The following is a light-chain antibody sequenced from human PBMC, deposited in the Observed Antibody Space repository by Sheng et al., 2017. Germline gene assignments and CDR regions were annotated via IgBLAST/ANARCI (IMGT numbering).Light chain of an antibody. CDR2: DDS. CDR1: NIGTNR. CDR3: QIWDSSSDHVI. J-gene: IGLJ2*01. Sequence: SYVLTQPPSVSVAPGQTAKITCGGSNIGTNRVSWYQQVPGQAPVXVVYDDSDRPSGIPERFSGSNSGNTATLTISRVEAGDEADYYCQIWDSSSDHVIFGGGTKLTAL. V-gene: IGLV3-21*02.